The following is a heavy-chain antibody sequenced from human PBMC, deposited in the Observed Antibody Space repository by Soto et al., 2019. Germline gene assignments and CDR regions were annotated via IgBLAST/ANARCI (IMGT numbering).Heavy chain of an antibody. Sequence: PGGSLRLSCAASGFTFSSYGMHWVRQAPGKGLEWVAVISYDGSNKYYADSVKGRVTISRDNSKNTLYLQMNSLRAEDTAVYYCAKDLRPLGIVGGTPPWFDPWGQGTLVTVSS. CDR1: GFTFSSYG. CDR3: AKDLRPLGIVGGTPPWFDP. D-gene: IGHD1-26*01. V-gene: IGHV3-30*18. J-gene: IGHJ5*02. CDR2: ISYDGSNK.